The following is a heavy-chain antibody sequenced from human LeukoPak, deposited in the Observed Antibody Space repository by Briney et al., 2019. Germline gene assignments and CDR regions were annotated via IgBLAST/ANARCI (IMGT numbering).Heavy chain of an antibody. Sequence: GGSLRLSCAASGFTVSSNYMSWVRQAPGKGLEWVSVIYSGGSTYYADSVKGGFTISRDNAQNSMYLQMNSLRVEDTAVYYCTSWGDTTAEYFQRWGQGTLVTVSS. J-gene: IGHJ1*01. CDR1: GFTVSSNY. V-gene: IGHV3-53*01. CDR2: IYSGGST. CDR3: TSWGDTTAEYFQR. D-gene: IGHD7-27*01.